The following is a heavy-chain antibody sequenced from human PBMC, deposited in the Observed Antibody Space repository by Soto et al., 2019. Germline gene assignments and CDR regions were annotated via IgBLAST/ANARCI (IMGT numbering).Heavy chain of an antibody. V-gene: IGHV3-23*01. J-gene: IGHJ3*02. Sequence: EVQLLESGGGLVQPGGSLRLSCAASGFTFSSYAMSWVRQAPGKGLEWVSAISGSGGSTYYADSVKGRFTISRDNSKNTLYLQMNSLRAEDTAVYYCAKTSAGYSSGYDAFDIWGQGTMVTVSS. CDR2: ISGSGGST. D-gene: IGHD6-19*01. CDR3: AKTSAGYSSGYDAFDI. CDR1: GFTFSSYA.